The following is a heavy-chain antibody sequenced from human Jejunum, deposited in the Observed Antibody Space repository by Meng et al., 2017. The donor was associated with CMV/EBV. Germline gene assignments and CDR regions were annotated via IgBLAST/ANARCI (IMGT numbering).Heavy chain of an antibody. V-gene: IGHV3-66*02. CDR1: GFSVNSNF. Sequence: GFSVNSNFMTLVRQAPGKGLEWVAVGYSAGMTYYADSVKGRFTISRDNSKNTMFLQMNGLRLEDTAMYYCAAEVAVRNYFSYGMDVWGQGTTVTVSS. D-gene: IGHD3-10*01. CDR3: AAEVAVRNYFSYGMDV. J-gene: IGHJ6*02. CDR2: GYSAGMT.